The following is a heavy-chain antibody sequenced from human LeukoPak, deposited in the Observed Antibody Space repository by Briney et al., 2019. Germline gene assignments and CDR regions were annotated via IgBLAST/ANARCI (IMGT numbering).Heavy chain of an antibody. CDR2: IYYSGST. Sequence: SETLSLTCTVSGGSIRGYFWTWIRQPPGKGLEWIGYIYYSGSTNYIPSLKSRVTIAVDTSKNQFSLRLSSVTAADTAVYYCAMAYSSSWYYFDYWGQGTLVTVSS. CDR1: GGSIRGYF. V-gene: IGHV4-59*01. CDR3: AMAYSSSWYYFDY. D-gene: IGHD6-13*01. J-gene: IGHJ4*02.